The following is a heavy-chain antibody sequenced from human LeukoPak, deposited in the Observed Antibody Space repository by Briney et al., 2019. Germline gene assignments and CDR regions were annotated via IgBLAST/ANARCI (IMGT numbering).Heavy chain of an antibody. CDR1: GGSISSYY. Sequence: SETLSLTCTVSGGSISSYYWSWIRQPPGKGLEWIGYIHYSGSTNYNSSLKSRVTISLDTSKNQFSLKLNSVTAADTAVYYCATGHLKCGGDCYIDNWGQGTLVTVSS. CDR2: IHYSGST. J-gene: IGHJ4*02. CDR3: ATGHLKCGGDCYIDN. D-gene: IGHD2-21*02. V-gene: IGHV4-59*01.